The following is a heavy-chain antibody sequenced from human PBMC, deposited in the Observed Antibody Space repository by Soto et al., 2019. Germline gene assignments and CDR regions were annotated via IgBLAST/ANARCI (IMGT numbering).Heavy chain of an antibody. J-gene: IGHJ6*02. CDR3: ARDRYCSIGGCYPAYYHYYGMDV. CDR1: GFTFSTYS. D-gene: IGHD2-8*01. CDR2: LSYDGSNK. Sequence: PGGSLRLSCAASGFTFSTYSMHWVRQAPGKGLEWVAVLSYDGSNKYYADSVRGRFTISRDNSKNTLYLQMNSLRAEDTAVYYCARDRYCSIGGCYPAYYHYYGMDVWVQGTTVSV. V-gene: IGHV3-30-3*01.